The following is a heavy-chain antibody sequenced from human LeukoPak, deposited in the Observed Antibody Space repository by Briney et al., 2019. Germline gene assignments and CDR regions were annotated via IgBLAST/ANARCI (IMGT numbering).Heavy chain of an antibody. J-gene: IGHJ4*02. CDR2: ISGSGGST. CDR1: GFTFSSYA. V-gene: IGHV3-23*01. CDR3: AKTRVRGVIIHYFDY. Sequence: GGSLRLSCAASGFTFSSYAMSWVRQAPGKGLEWVSAISGSGGSTYYADSVKGRFTISRDNSKNTLYLQMNSLRAEDTAVYYCAKTRVRGVIIHYFDYWGQGTLVTVSS. D-gene: IGHD3-10*01.